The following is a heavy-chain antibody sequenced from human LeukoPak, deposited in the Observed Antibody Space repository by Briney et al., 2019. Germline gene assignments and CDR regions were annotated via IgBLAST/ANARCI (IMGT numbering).Heavy chain of an antibody. J-gene: IGHJ3*02. CDR3: ARAGVMRVVGAFDI. D-gene: IGHD3-22*01. Sequence: GASVKVSCKASGYTFTSYGINWVRQAPGQGLEWMGWISAYNSNTNYAQKLQGRVTMTRDTSTSTVYMELRSLRSDDTALYYCARAGVMRVVGAFDILGQGTMVTVSS. V-gene: IGHV1-18*01. CDR2: ISAYNSNT. CDR1: GYTFTSYG.